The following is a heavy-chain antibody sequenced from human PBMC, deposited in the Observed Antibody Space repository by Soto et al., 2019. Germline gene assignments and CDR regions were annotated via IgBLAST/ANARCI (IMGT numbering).Heavy chain of an antibody. D-gene: IGHD5-12*01. J-gene: IGHJ4*02. CDR2: MSYDGIRK. V-gene: IGHV3-30*18. CDR3: AKGIATDGYNSGLD. Sequence: GGSLRLSCAASGFTLSSYGMHWVRQAPGKGLEWVAVMSYDGIRKDFAESVKGRFTISRDSSKNTLYLQVNSLRAEDTAVYYCAKGIATDGYNSGLDWGQGTLVTVSS. CDR1: GFTLSSYG.